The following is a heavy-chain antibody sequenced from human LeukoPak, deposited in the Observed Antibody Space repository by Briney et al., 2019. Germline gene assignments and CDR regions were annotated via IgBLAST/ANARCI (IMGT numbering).Heavy chain of an antibody. V-gene: IGHV1-69*13. J-gene: IGHJ6*02. Sequence: SVKVSCKASGGTFSSYAISWVRQAPGQGLEWMGGIIPIFGTANYAQKFQGRVTITADESTSTAYMELSSLRSEDTAVYYCARATYGSGSYGYYYGMDVWGQGTTVTVSS. CDR3: ARATYGSGSYGYYYGMDV. D-gene: IGHD3-10*01. CDR2: IIPIFGTA. CDR1: GGTFSSYA.